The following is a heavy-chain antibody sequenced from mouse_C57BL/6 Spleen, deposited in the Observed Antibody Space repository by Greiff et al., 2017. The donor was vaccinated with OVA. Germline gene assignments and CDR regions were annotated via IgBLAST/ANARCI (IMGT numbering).Heavy chain of an antibody. J-gene: IGHJ4*01. CDR2: IYPGDGDT. CDR1: GYAFSSSW. D-gene: IGHD2-4*01. Sequence: QVQLQQSGPELVKPGASVKISCKASGYAFSSSWMNWVKQRPGKGLEWIGRIYPGDGDTNYNGKFKGKATLTADKSSSTAYMQLSSLTSEDSAVYCCAGEGIYYDYDDHMDDWGQGTSVTVSS. CDR3: AGEGIYYDYDDHMDD. V-gene: IGHV1-82*01.